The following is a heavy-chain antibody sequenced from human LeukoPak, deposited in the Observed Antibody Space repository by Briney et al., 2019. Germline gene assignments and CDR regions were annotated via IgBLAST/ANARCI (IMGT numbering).Heavy chain of an antibody. CDR1: GFTVSNNY. J-gene: IGHJ4*02. CDR2: ISSSSSYI. D-gene: IGHD3-16*01. Sequence: GGSLRLSCAASGFTVSNNYISWVRQAPGKGLEWASSISSSSSYIYYADSVKGRFTISRDNAKNSLYLQMNSLRAEDTAVYYCAREEGGFDYWGQGTLVTVSS. V-gene: IGHV3-21*01. CDR3: AREEGGFDY.